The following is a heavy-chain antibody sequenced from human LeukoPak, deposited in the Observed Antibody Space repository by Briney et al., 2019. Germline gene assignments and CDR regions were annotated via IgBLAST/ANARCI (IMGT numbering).Heavy chain of an antibody. V-gene: IGHV4-39*01. CDR2: IYDSGST. CDR3: ASPSFTMVRGWPNYYYGMDV. J-gene: IGHJ6*02. CDR1: GGSISSSSYY. Sequence: PSETLSLTCTVSGGSISSSSYYWGWIRQPPGKGLEWIGSIYDSGSTYYNPSLKSRVTISVDTSKNQFSLKLSSVTAADTAVYYCASPSFTMVRGWPNYYYGMDVWGQGTTVTVSS. D-gene: IGHD3-10*01.